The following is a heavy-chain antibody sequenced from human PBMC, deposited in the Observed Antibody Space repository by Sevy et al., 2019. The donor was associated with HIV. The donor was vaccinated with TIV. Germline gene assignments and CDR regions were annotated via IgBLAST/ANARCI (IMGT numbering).Heavy chain of an antibody. CDR2: ISANNGNT. CDR3: ARDGYYYDSSGYYPYFDF. J-gene: IGHJ4*02. D-gene: IGHD3-22*01. V-gene: IGHV1-18*01. CDR1: GYTFTSYC. Sequence: ASVKVSCKASGYTFTSYCISWVRQAPGQGLEWMGWISANNGNTNYAQKLQGRVTMTTDTSTSTAYMELRSLRSDDTAVYYCARDGYYYDSSGYYPYFDFWGQGTLVTVSS.